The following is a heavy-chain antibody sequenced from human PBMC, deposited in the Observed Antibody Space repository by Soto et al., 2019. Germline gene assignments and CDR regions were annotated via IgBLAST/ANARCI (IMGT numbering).Heavy chain of an antibody. CDR3: AKPYYYGSGSLNYFDY. Sequence: GGSLRLSCAASGFTFSSYAMSWVRQAPGKGLEWVSAISGSGCSTYYADSVKGRFTISRDNSKNTLYLQMNSLRAEDTAVYYCAKPYYYGSGSLNYFDYWGQGTLVTVSS. J-gene: IGHJ4*02. V-gene: IGHV3-23*01. CDR1: GFTFSSYA. CDR2: ISGSGCST. D-gene: IGHD3-10*01.